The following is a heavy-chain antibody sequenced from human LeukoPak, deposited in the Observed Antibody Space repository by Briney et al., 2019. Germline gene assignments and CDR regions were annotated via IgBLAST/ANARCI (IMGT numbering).Heavy chain of an antibody. CDR3: ARRVVNAAPDR. CDR1: GYTFTAYT. Sequence: ASVKVSCKASGYTFTAYTMNWVRQAPGQGLEWMGWIDTNTGNPTYARDFTGRFVFSLDTSVNTAYLQISSLKTEDTAVYFCARRVVNAAPDRWGQGTLVTVSS. D-gene: IGHD6-25*01. V-gene: IGHV7-4-1*02. J-gene: IGHJ4*02. CDR2: IDTNTGNP.